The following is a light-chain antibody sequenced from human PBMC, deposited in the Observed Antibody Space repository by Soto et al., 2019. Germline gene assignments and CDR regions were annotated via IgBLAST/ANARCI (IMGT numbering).Light chain of an antibody. CDR2: EVY. CDR1: SSDVGGYNY. CDR3: NSYAGSNIV. Sequence: QSVLTQPPSASGSPGQSVTISCTGTSSDVGGYNYVSWYQQHPGQAPKLMIYEVYKRPSGVPDRFSGPKSGNTASLTVSGLQAEDEADYYCNSYAGSNIVFGTGTKLTVL. J-gene: IGLJ1*01. V-gene: IGLV2-8*01.